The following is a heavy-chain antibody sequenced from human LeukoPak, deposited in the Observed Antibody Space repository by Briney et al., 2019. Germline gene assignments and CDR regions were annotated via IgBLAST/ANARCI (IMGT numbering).Heavy chain of an antibody. Sequence: PGGSLRLSCAASGFTISSNYMSWVRQPPGKGLEWVSVIYSGGCTYYADSVKGRFTISRDNSKNTLYLQMNSLRAEDTAVYYCARDRGGSGSYYSPYYYYGMDVWGKGTTVTVSS. CDR3: ARDRGGSGSYYSPYYYYGMDV. J-gene: IGHJ6*04. CDR2: IYSGGCT. CDR1: GFTISSNY. V-gene: IGHV3-53*01. D-gene: IGHD3-10*01.